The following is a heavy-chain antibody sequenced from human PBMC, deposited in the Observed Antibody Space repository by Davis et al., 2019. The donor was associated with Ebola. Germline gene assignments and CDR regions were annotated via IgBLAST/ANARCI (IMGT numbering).Heavy chain of an antibody. V-gene: IGHV3-33*03. Sequence: GESLKISCAASGFTFSSYGMHWVRQAPGKGLEWVAVIWYDGSNKYYADSVKGRFTISRDNAKNSLYLQMNSLRAEDTAVYYCAKRVDRWGQGTLVTVSS. J-gene: IGHJ4*02. CDR2: IWYDGSNK. CDR3: AKRVDR. D-gene: IGHD5-12*01. CDR1: GFTFSSYG.